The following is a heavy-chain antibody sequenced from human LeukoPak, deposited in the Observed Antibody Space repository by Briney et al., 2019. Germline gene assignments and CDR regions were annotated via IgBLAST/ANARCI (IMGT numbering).Heavy chain of an antibody. V-gene: IGHV4-59*11. CDR3: ARIVVVVPAAMGNYYFDY. D-gene: IGHD2-2*01. J-gene: IGHJ4*02. Sequence: SETLSLTCTVSGCSISSHYWSWIRQPPGKGLEWIGYIYYSGSTNYNPSLKSRVTISVDTSKNQFSLKLSSVTAADTAVYYCARIVVVVPAAMGNYYFDYWGQGTLVTVSS. CDR2: IYYSGST. CDR1: GCSISSHY.